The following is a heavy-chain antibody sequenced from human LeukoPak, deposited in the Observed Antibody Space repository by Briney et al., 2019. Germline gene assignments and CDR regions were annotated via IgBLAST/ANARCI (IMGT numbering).Heavy chain of an antibody. CDR2: INPNSGGT. CDR1: GYTFTGYY. J-gene: IGHJ4*02. V-gene: IGHV1-2*02. CDR3: ARDLYNFWRGIVCY. Sequence: ASVKVSCKASGYTFTGYYMHWVRQAPGQGLEWMGWINPNSGGTNYAQKFQGRVTMTRDTSISTAYMELSRLRSDDTAVYYCARDLYNFWRGIVCYWGQGTLVTVSS. D-gene: IGHD3-3*01.